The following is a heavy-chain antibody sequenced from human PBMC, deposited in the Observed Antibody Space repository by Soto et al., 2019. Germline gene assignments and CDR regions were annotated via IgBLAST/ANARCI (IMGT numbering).Heavy chain of an antibody. CDR3: AKREGGSYYWYCMDV. D-gene: IGHD1-26*01. CDR2: ISGAGGST. CDR1: GFNFSNYA. V-gene: IGHV3-23*01. Sequence: GGSLRLSCAASGFNFSNYAMSWVRQAPGKGLEWVSAISGAGGSTYHADSGKGRFTTSRDNSKNRLYLQMNSLRAEDTAVYYCAKREGGSYYWYCMDVWGQGTTVTVSS. J-gene: IGHJ6*02.